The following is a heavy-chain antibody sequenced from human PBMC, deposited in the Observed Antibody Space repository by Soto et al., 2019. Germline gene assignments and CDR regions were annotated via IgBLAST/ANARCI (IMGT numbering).Heavy chain of an antibody. CDR3: ARVNTTLVDHFDC. CDR2: MHRGGTT. Sequence: GSLRLSCVVSGFSVSATSIFWVRQATGKGLEWVSLMHRGGTTDNADSVKGRFTTSRDKSKNTLYLHMNGLRVEDTAVYYCARVNTTLVDHFDCWGQGTLVTVS. D-gene: IGHD5-18*01. J-gene: IGHJ4*02. V-gene: IGHV3-53*01. CDR1: GFSVSATS.